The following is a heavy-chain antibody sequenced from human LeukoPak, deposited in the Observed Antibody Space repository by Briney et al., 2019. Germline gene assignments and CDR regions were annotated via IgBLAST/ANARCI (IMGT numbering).Heavy chain of an antibody. CDR2: INHSGST. CDR3: ARIPGLRSDFFDY. D-gene: IGHD4-17*01. CDR1: GGSFSGYY. J-gene: IGHJ4*02. V-gene: IGHV4-34*01. Sequence: SETLSLTCAVYGGSFSGYYWSWIRQPPGKGLEXIGEINHSGSTNYNPSLKSRVTISVDTSKNQFSLKLSSVTAADTAVYYCARIPGLRSDFFDYWGQGTLVTVSS.